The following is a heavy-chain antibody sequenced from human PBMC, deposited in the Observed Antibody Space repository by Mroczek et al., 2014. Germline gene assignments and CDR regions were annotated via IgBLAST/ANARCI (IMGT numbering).Heavy chain of an antibody. CDR2: IYYSGST. Sequence: QVQLQESGPGLVKPSETLSLTCTVSGGSISSYYWSWIWQPPGKGLEWIGYIYYSGSTNYNPSLKSRVTISVDTSKNQFSLKLSSVTAADTAVYYCARVGLAAAGPNWFDPWGQGTLVTVSS. V-gene: IGHV4-59*12. J-gene: IGHJ5*02. CDR1: GGSISSYY. D-gene: IGHD6-13*01. CDR3: ARVGLAAAGPNWFDP.